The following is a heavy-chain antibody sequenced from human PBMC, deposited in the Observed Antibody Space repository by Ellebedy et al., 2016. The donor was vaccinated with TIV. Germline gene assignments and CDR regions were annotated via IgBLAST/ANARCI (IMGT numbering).Heavy chain of an antibody. J-gene: IGHJ6*02. CDR1: GFTFSNAW. CDR2: SKSKTDGGTT. CDR3: TTWDV. V-gene: IGHV3-15*07. Sequence: GGSLRLSCAASGFTFSNAWMNWVRQAPGKGLEWVGRSKSKTDGGTTDYAAPVKGRFTISRDDSKNTRYLQMNSLKTEDTAVYYCTTWDVWGQGTTVTVSS.